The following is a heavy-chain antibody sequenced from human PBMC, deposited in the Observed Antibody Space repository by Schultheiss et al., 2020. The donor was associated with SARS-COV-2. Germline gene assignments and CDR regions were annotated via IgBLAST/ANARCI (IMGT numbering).Heavy chain of an antibody. CDR1: GFTFSNYG. V-gene: IGHV3-30*18. CDR3: AKGSWGTSSDYYYGMDV. J-gene: IGHJ6*02. CDR2: ILYGGSNK. Sequence: GESLKISCAASGFTFSNYGIHWVRQAPGKGPEWVAVILYGGSNKYYADSVKGRFTISTDNSKNTLYLQMNSQRAEDTAVYYCAKGSWGTSSDYYYGMDVWGQGTTVTVSS. D-gene: IGHD6-6*01.